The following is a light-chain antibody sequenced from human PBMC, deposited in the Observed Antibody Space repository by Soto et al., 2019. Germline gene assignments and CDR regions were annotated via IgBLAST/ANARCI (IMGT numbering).Light chain of an antibody. Sequence: DIQMTQSPSSLSASVGDRVTITCRASQSISSYLNWYQQKPGKAPKLLIYAASSLQSGVPSRFSGSASGTDFTLTISSLQPEDFATYYCQHSYSTPQVITFGGGTKMEIK. J-gene: IGKJ4*01. V-gene: IGKV1-39*01. CDR3: QHSYSTPQVIT. CDR1: QSISSY. CDR2: AAS.